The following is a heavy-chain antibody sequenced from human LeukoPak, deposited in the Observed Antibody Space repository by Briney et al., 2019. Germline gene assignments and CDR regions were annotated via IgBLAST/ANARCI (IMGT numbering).Heavy chain of an antibody. D-gene: IGHD2-15*01. Sequence: GESLRISCKGSGYSFTSYWISWVRQMPGKGLEWMGRIDPSDSYTNYSPSFQGHVTISADKSISTAYLQWSSLKASDTAMCYCARRKGYCSGGSCYSGWFDPWGQGTLVTVSS. CDR1: GYSFTSYW. CDR2: IDPSDSYT. CDR3: ARRKGYCSGGSCYSGWFDP. V-gene: IGHV5-10-1*01. J-gene: IGHJ5*02.